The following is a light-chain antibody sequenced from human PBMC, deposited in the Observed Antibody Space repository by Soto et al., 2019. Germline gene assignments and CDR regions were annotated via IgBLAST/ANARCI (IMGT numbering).Light chain of an antibody. CDR2: KAS. CDR1: QSVNIW. J-gene: IGKJ1*01. Sequence: DIQMTQSPSTLSASVGDRVTITCRASQSVNIWSAWYQQKPGKAPKLLIYKASSLESGVPSRFSGSGSGTEFTLTISSLQPDDFATYYCQQYNTYSRTFGQGTKVEIK. CDR3: QQYNTYSRT. V-gene: IGKV1-5*03.